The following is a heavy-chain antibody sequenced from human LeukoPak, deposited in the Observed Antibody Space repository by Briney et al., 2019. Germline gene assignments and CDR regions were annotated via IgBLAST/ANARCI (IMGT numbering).Heavy chain of an antibody. V-gene: IGHV4-39*01. J-gene: IGHJ4*02. Sequence: PSETLSLTCTVSGVSISSSSYYWGWIRQPPGKGLEWIGSIYYSGSAYYNPSLKSRITISVDTSKNQFSLKLSSVTAADTAVYYCARHSYFDYWGQGILVTVSS. CDR2: IYYSGSA. CDR3: ARHSYFDY. CDR1: GVSISSSSYY.